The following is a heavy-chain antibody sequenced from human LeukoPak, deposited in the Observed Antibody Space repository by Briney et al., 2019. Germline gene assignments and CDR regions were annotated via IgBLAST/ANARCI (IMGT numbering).Heavy chain of an antibody. CDR2: VYKSANT. D-gene: IGHD3-22*01. Sequence: KGADTLSLMCSVSGDSISSSYWRWLRQPRGEGREWLGNVYKSANTNSNPSLQSRVTMSVAPSQSQFPLPFTSLSAADTALYSCPRRFSPRSDGNGYYYGHDAFDVWGQGTLVTVSS. CDR1: GDSISSSY. CDR3: PRRFSPRSDGNGYYYGHDAFDV. V-gene: IGHV4-4*08. J-gene: IGHJ3*01.